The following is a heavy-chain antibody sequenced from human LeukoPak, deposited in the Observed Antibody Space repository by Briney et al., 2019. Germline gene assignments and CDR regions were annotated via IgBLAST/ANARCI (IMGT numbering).Heavy chain of an antibody. V-gene: IGHV1-8*03. CDR2: MNPNSGNT. J-gene: IGHJ4*02. CDR3: ARDHSGGNSYDY. CDR1: GYTFTSYD. Sequence: ASVKVSCKASGYTFTSYDINWVRQATGQGLEWMGWMNPNSGNTGYAQKFQGRVTITADESTSTAYMELSSLRSEDTAVYYCARDHSGGNSYDYWGQGTLVTVSS. D-gene: IGHD4-23*01.